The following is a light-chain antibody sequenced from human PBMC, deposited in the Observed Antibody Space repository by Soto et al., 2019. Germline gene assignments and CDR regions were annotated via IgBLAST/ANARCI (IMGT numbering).Light chain of an antibody. Sequence: QSALTQPASVSGSPGQSITISCTGTSSDVGGYNFVSWYQQHPGKAPRLMIFEVNNRPSGVSDRFSGSKSGNTASLTTSGLQAEDEADYYCSSYTFSSTLVVFGGGTKLTVL. CDR2: EVN. CDR3: SSYTFSSTLVV. V-gene: IGLV2-14*01. CDR1: SSDVGGYNF. J-gene: IGLJ3*02.